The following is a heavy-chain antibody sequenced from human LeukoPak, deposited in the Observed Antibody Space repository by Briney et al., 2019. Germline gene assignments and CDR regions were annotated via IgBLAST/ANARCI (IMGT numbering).Heavy chain of an antibody. Sequence: ASVKVSCKASGYTFSGYYMHWVRQATGQGLEWMGWMNPNSGNTGYAQKFQGRVTITRNTSISTAYMELSSLRSEDTAVYYCARANFRYYFDYWGQGTLVTVSS. J-gene: IGHJ4*02. CDR2: MNPNSGNT. CDR1: GYTFSGYY. CDR3: ARANFRYYFDY. V-gene: IGHV1-8*03.